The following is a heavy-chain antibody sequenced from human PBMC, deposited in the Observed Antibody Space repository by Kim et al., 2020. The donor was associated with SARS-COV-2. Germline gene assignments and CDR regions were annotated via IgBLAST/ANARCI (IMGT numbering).Heavy chain of an antibody. V-gene: IGHV3-74*01. CDR1: GFASSNYW. CDR2: IKKDGSIT. Sequence: GGSLRLSCAASGFASSNYWMNWVRQVPGKGLVWVSCIKKDGSITIDADSVRGRFTISRDNAKNSLYLQMNSLRGEDAAVYFCARGFNWAFDVWGQGTLVTVSS. J-gene: IGHJ3*01. CDR3: ARGFNWAFDV.